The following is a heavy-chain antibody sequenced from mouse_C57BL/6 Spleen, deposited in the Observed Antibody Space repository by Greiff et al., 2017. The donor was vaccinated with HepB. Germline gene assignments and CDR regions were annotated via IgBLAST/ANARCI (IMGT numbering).Heavy chain of an antibody. CDR2: IDPSDSYT. J-gene: IGHJ3*01. Sequence: VQLQQPGAELVMPGASVKLSCKASGYTLTSYWMHWVKQRPGQGLEWIGEIDPSDSYTNYNQKLKGKSTLTVDKSSSTAYMQLSSLTSEDSAVSYCARHKDGSSSWFAYWGQGTLVTVSA. D-gene: IGHD1-1*01. CDR3: ARHKDGSSSWFAY. CDR1: GYTLTSYW. V-gene: IGHV1-69*01.